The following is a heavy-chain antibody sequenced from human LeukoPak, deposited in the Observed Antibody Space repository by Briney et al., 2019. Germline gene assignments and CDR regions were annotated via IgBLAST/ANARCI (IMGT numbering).Heavy chain of an antibody. V-gene: IGHV5-51*01. CDR3: ATHPGGLQSGFDN. J-gene: IGHJ4*02. Sequence: GESLKISCKGSGYSFTSYWIGWVRQMPGKGLEYMGIIHPGDSDTRYSPSFQGQVTISVDRPSTTAYLQWSRLRASDTAMYYCATHPGGLQSGFDNWGQGTLVTVSS. CDR2: IHPGDSDT. D-gene: IGHD5-24*01. CDR1: GYSFTSYW.